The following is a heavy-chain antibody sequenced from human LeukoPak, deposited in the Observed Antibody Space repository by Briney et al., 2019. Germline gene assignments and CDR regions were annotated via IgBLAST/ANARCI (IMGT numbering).Heavy chain of an antibody. Sequence: SETLSLTCTVSSGSISSDDYYWGWIRQPPGKGLEWIGSIYHTGSTYYNPSLKSRVTISVDTSKTQFSLSLSSVTAADTAVYYCARTVTGSTATGFDYWGQGTLVTVSS. V-gene: IGHV4-39*07. CDR3: ARTVTGSTATGFDY. CDR2: IYHTGST. J-gene: IGHJ4*02. CDR1: SGSISSDDYY. D-gene: IGHD4-17*01.